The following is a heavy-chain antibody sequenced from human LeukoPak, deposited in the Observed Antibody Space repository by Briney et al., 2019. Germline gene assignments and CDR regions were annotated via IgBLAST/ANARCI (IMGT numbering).Heavy chain of an antibody. CDR2: ISYDGSNK. V-gene: IGHV3-30*18. Sequence: GGSLRLSCAASGFTFSSYGMHWVRQAPGKGLEWVAVISYDGSNKYYADSVKGRFTISRDNSKDTLYLQMNSLRAEDTAVYYCAKDLGLEYWGQGTLVTVSS. CDR3: AKDLGLEY. J-gene: IGHJ4*02. CDR1: GFTFSSYG. D-gene: IGHD1-26*01.